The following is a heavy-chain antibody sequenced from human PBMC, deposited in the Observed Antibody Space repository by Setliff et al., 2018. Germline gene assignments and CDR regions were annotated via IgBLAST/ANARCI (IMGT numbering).Heavy chain of an antibody. Sequence: PSETLSLTCAVSGYFISSGYYWGWIRQPPGKGLEWIGSIYHSGSTYYNPSLKSRVTISVDTSKKQFSLKLSSVTAADTAVYYCARRHCSGGSCYSLNYFDYWCQGTLVTVSS. V-gene: IGHV4-38-2*01. CDR3: ARRHCSGGSCYSLNYFDY. J-gene: IGHJ4*02. CDR1: GYFISSGYY. CDR2: IYHSGST. D-gene: IGHD2-15*01.